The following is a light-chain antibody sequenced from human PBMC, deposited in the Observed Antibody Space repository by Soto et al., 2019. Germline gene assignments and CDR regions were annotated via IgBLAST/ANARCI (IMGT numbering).Light chain of an antibody. CDR3: NSYTSGTTYVV. CDR2: EVT. CDR1: SSNVGRNN. Sequence: QSVVTQPPSASATPGQRVIISCSGSSSNVGRNNVHWYQQFPGTAPKLMIYEVTNRPSGVSNRFSGSKSGNTASLTISGLQAEDEADYYCNSYTSGTTYVVFGGGTKLTVL. J-gene: IGLJ2*01. V-gene: IGLV1-44*01.